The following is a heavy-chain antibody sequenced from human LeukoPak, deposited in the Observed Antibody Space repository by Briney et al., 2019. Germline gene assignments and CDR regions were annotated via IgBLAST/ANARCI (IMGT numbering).Heavy chain of an antibody. Sequence: GGSLRLSCAASGFTFSSYAMSWVRQAPGKGLEWVSAISGSGGSTYYADSVKGRFTISRDNSKNTLYLQMNSLRAEDTAVYYCASMGVVVPAANAFDIWGQGTMVTVSS. J-gene: IGHJ3*02. D-gene: IGHD2-2*01. CDR3: ASMGVVVPAANAFDI. CDR1: GFTFSSYA. V-gene: IGHV3-23*01. CDR2: ISGSGGST.